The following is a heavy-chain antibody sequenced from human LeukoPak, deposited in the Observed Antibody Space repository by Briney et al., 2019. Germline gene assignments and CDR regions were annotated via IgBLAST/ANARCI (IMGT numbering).Heavy chain of an antibody. J-gene: IGHJ4*02. CDR3: ASLPYSSGWFDY. CDR1: GYTFTGYY. CDR2: INPNSGGT. D-gene: IGHD6-19*01. V-gene: IGHV1-2*02. Sequence: ASVKVSCKASGYTFTGYYMHWVRQAPGQGLEWMGWINPNSGGTNYAQKFQGRVTMTRDTTISTAYMELSRLRSDDTAVYYCASLPYSSGWFDYWGQGTLVTVSS.